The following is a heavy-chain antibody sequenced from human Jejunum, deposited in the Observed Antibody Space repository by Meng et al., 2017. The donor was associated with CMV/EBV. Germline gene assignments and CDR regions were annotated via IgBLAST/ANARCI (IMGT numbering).Heavy chain of an antibody. CDR1: GYTFTDYH. D-gene: IGHD1-1*01. CDR3: AREYLSTFYFDY. Sequence: SCKASGYTFTDYHVHWVRQAPGQGLEYMGIIFSSSNAKQAQKFQGRLTLTRDTTTTTVYMELSGLRSDDTAVYFCAREYLSTFYFDYWGQGTLVTVSS. V-gene: IGHV1-46*01. J-gene: IGHJ4*02. CDR2: IFSSSNA.